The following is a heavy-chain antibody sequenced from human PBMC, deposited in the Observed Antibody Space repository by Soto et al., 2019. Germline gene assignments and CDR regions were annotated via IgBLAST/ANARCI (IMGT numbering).Heavy chain of an antibody. J-gene: IGHJ5*02. CDR3: ARSPIAAAGTGANWFDP. CDR2: INPSGGST. Sequence: ASVKVSCKASGYTFTSYYMHWVRQAPGQGLEWMGIINPSGGSTSYAQKFQGRVTMTRDTSTSTVYMELSSLRSEDTAVYYCARSPIAAAGTGANWFDPWGQGTLVTVSS. CDR1: GYTFTSYY. V-gene: IGHV1-46*03. D-gene: IGHD6-13*01.